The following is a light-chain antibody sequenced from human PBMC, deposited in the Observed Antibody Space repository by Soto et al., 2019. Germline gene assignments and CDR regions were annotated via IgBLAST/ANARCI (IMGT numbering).Light chain of an antibody. CDR2: EAS. CDR1: QIFSRW. J-gene: IGKJ4*01. CDR3: KQYPIT. Sequence: DIQMTQAPSTLSASVGGRVTITCRASQIFSRWLAWCQRKPGKAPKVLIYEASSLESGVPSRFSGSGCGTEFTLTISSLQPDDFARSFCKQYPITFGGGTKVDIK. V-gene: IGKV1-5*03.